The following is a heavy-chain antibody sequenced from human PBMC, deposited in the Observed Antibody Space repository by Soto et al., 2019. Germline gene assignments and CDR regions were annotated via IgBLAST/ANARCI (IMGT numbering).Heavy chain of an antibody. V-gene: IGHV2-5*02. CDR3: AHSYAAQLTLKWFDP. J-gene: IGHJ5*02. D-gene: IGHD2-2*01. Sequence: SCPTLVNPTQTLTRTCTFSGFSLSTSGVGVGLIRQPPGKALEWLALIYWDDDKRYSPSLKNRLTITKDTSKNQVVLTMTNMDPVDTATYYCAHSYAAQLTLKWFDPWGQGTLVTVSS. CDR1: GFSLSTSGVG. CDR2: IYWDDDK.